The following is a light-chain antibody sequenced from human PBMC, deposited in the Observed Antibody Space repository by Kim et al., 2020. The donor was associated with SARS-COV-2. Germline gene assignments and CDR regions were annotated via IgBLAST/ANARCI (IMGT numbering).Light chain of an antibody. J-gene: IGKJ2*01. CDR1: QSVLYNSNNKNY. CDR3: QQYYSTPYT. CDR2: WAS. Sequence: RATINCKSSQSVLYNSNNKNYLAWYQQKPGQPPKLIIYWASTRESGVPDRFSGSGSGTDFTLTISSLQAEDVAVYYCQQYYSTPYTFGQGTKLEI. V-gene: IGKV4-1*01.